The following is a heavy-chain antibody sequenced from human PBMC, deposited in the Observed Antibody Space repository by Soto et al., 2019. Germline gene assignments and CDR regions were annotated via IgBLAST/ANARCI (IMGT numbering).Heavy chain of an antibody. CDR1: GFTFSNAW. D-gene: IGHD3-22*01. CDR2: IKSKTDGGTT. Sequence: PVGSLRLSCAASGFTFSNAWMSWFRQAPVKGLEWVGLIKSKTDGGTTDYAAPVKSRFTISRDDSKNTLYLQMNSLKTEDTAVYYCTTDPYTMIAEPNHWGQGTLVTVSS. CDR3: TTDPYTMIAEPNH. J-gene: IGHJ5*02. V-gene: IGHV3-15*01.